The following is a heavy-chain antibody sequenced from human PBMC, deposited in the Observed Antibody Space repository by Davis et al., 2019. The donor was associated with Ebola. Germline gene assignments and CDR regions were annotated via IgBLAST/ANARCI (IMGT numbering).Heavy chain of an antibody. V-gene: IGHV3-7*01. D-gene: IGHD3-3*01. J-gene: IGHJ4*02. CDR1: GFTFSSYW. Sequence: PGGSLRLSCAASGFTFSSYWMSWVRQAPGKGLEWVANIKQDGSEKYYVDSVKGRFTISRDNAKNSLYLQMNSLRAEDTAVYYCARDDDFWSGYAMVYWGQGTLVIVSS. CDR2: IKQDGSEK. CDR3: ARDDDFWSGYAMVY.